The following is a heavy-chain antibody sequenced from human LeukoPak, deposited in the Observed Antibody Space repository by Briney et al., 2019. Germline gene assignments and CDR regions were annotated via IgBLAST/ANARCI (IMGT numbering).Heavy chain of an antibody. Sequence: ASVNVSCKASGYTFTSYAMHWVRQAPGQRLEWMGWINAGNGNTKYSQKFQGRVTITRDTSASTAYMELSSLRSEDTAVYYCARGAQYDSSGYYYFTPEDFDYWGQGTLVTVSS. J-gene: IGHJ4*02. CDR1: GYTFTSYA. CDR2: INAGNGNT. V-gene: IGHV1-3*01. D-gene: IGHD3-22*01. CDR3: ARGAQYDSSGYYYFTPEDFDY.